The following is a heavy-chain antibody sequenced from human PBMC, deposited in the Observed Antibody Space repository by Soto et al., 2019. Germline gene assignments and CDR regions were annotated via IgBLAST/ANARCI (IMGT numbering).Heavy chain of an antibody. CDR2: INPNSGGT. J-gene: IGHJ6*02. CDR1: RYTFTGYY. Sequence: ASVKVSCKASRYTFTGYYMHWVRQAPGQGLEWMGWINPNSGGTNYALKFQGWVTMTRDTSISTAYMELSRLRSDDTAVYYCARGFRDYYGMDVWGQGTTVTVSS. CDR3: ARGFRDYYGMDV. V-gene: IGHV1-2*04.